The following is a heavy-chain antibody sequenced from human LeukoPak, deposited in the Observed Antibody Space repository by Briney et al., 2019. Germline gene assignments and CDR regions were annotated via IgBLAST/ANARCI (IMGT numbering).Heavy chain of an antibody. CDR1: GGSISSYC. D-gene: IGHD3-16*01. V-gene: IGHV4-59*08. CDR3: ARGAKSPYYFDY. Sequence: KPSETLSLTCTVSGGSISSYCWSWIRQPPGKGLEWIGYIFYSGSTNYNPSLKSRVTISVDTSKNQFSLKLSSVTAADTAVYYCARGAKSPYYFDYWGRGTLVTVSS. J-gene: IGHJ4*02. CDR2: IFYSGST.